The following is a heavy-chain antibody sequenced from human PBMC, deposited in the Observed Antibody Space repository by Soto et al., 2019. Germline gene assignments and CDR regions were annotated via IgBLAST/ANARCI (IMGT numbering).Heavy chain of an antibody. J-gene: IGHJ4*02. Sequence: PSETLSLTCAVSGGSISSGGYSWSWIRQPPGKGLEWIGYIYHSGSTYYNPSLKSRVTISVDRPKNQFSLKLSSVTAADTAVYYCARGAAMVVFDFWGQGTLVTVSS. CDR3: ARGAAMVVFDF. CDR2: IYHSGST. CDR1: GGSISSGGYS. D-gene: IGHD5-18*01. V-gene: IGHV4-30-2*01.